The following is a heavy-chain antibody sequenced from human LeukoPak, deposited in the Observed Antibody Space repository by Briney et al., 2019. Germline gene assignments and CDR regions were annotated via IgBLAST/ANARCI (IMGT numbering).Heavy chain of an antibody. V-gene: IGHV4-39*01. D-gene: IGHD5-24*01. CDR3: ARHRSGWLQSSFDY. J-gene: IGHJ4*02. Sequence: SETLSLTCSVSGGSITSIYYYWGWIRQPPGKGLEWIGSIYYSGSSFDNPALKSRVTISVDTSKNQFSLKLSSVTAADTAVYYCARHRSGWLQSSFDYWGQGTLVTVSS. CDR2: IYYSGSS. CDR1: GGSITSIYYY.